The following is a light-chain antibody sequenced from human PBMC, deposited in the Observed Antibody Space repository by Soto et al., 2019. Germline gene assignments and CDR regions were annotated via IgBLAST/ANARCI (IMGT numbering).Light chain of an antibody. Sequence: QSALTQPASVSGSPGQSITISCTGTSSNVGSYKLVSWYQQHPGKAPKLMIFEVNKLPSGVSNRFSGSKSGNTASLTISGLKVEDEADYYCCSSGGSPTYVFGTGTKLTVL. CDR3: CSSGGSPTYV. CDR2: EVN. J-gene: IGLJ1*01. V-gene: IGLV2-23*02. CDR1: SSNVGSYKL.